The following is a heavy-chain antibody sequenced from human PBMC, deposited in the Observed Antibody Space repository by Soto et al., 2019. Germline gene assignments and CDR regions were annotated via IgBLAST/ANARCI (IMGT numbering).Heavy chain of an antibody. CDR1: GFSLSTSGVG. CDR3: AHISLYSNYVMGVLVDP. J-gene: IGHJ5*02. Sequence: VSGPTLVNPTQTLTLTCTFSGFSLSTSGVGVGWIRQPPGKALEWLALIYWDDDKRYSPSLKSRLTITKDTSKNQVVLTMTNMDPVDTATYYCAHISLYSNYVMGVLVDPWGQGTLVTVSS. V-gene: IGHV2-5*02. D-gene: IGHD4-4*01. CDR2: IYWDDDK.